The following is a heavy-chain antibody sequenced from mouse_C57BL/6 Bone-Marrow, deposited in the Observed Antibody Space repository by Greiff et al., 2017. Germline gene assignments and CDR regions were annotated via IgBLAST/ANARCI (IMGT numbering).Heavy chain of an antibody. D-gene: IGHD2-4*01. V-gene: IGHV5-17*01. CDR1: GFTFSDYG. J-gene: IGHJ1*03. CDR2: ISRGSSTI. Sequence: EVQLVESGGGLVKPGGSLKLSCAASGFTFSDYGMHWVRQAPEKGLEWVAYISRGSSTIYYADTVKGRFTISRDNAKNTLFLQMTSLRSEDTAMYYCALDYDYHWYFGVWGTGTTVTVSS. CDR3: ALDYDYHWYFGV.